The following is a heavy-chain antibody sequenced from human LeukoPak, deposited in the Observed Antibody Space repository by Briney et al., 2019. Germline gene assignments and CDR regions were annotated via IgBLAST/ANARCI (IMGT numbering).Heavy chain of an antibody. D-gene: IGHD2-15*01. J-gene: IGHJ5*02. CDR2: ISASSGTR. CDR3: ARGLAANDWFDP. V-gene: IGHV3-11*01. Sequence: GGSLRLSCAASGLTFSDYYMNWIRQAPGKGLEWLSYISASSGTRYYADSVKGRLTISRDNAKNSLYLQMNSLRAEDTAVYYCARGLAANDWFDPWGQGTLVTVSS. CDR1: GLTFSDYY.